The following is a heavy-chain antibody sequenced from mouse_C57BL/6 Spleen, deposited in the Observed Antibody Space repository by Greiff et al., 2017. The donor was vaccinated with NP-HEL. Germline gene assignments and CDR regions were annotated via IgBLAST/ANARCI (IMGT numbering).Heavy chain of an antibody. J-gene: IGHJ3*01. V-gene: IGHV1-69*01. Sequence: QVQLQQPGAELVMPGASVKLSCKASGYTFTGYWMHWVKQRPGQGLEWIGEIDPSDSYTNYNQKFKGKSTLTVDKSSSTAYMQLSSLTSEDSAVYYCARNYYGSSPAWFAYWGQGTLVTVSA. CDR3: ARNYYGSSPAWFAY. CDR2: IDPSDSYT. CDR1: GYTFTGYW. D-gene: IGHD1-1*01.